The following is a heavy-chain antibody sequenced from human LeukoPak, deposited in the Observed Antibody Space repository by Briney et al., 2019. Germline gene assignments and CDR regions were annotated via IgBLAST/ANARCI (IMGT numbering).Heavy chain of an antibody. J-gene: IGHJ4*02. D-gene: IGHD2-2*01. V-gene: IGHV3-48*03. Sequence: GGSLRLSCAASGFSFSSYEMNWVRQAPGEGLEWVSYISSSGGTIYYADSVKGRFTISRDNAKNSLFLQMNSLRAEDTAVYYCARVVNQLPYSWGQGALVTVSS. CDR2: ISSSGGTI. CDR1: GFSFSSYE. CDR3: ARVVNQLPYS.